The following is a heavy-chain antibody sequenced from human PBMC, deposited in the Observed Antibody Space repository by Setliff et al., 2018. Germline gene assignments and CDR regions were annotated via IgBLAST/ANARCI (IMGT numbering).Heavy chain of an antibody. CDR3: ARSFSRREKFLLDY. J-gene: IGHJ4*02. Sequence: TSETLSLTCTVSGGSISTTDYYWGWIRQPPGKRLERIGEIIHSGSTNYNPSLKSRVTISMDTSKNQFSLKVSSVTAADTAVYYCARSFSRREKFLLDYWGQGALVTVSS. CDR1: GGSISTTDYY. V-gene: IGHV4-39*07. CDR2: IIHSGST.